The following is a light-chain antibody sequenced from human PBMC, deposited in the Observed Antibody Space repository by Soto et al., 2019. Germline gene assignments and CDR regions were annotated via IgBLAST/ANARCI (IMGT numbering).Light chain of an antibody. CDR2: GTS. J-gene: IGKJ1*01. Sequence: EIVLTQSPGTLSLSPGERATLSCRASQSVSSSSLDWYQQKPGQAPRLLIYGTSSRATDIPDRFSGSGSGTDFTLTISRLEPEDFAVYYCLQYTKDTPGTFGQGTNVDIK. V-gene: IGKV3-20*01. CDR3: LQYTKDTPGT. CDR1: QSVSSSS.